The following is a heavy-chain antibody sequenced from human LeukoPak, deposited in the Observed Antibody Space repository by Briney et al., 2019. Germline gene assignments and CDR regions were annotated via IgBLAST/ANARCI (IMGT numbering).Heavy chain of an antibody. CDR1: GFTFSTYW. D-gene: IGHD3-22*01. Sequence: GGSLRLSCAASGFTFSTYWMHWVRQGPGKGLVWVSHINSDGSYTNYADSVKGRFTISRDNAKNTLYLQMNSLRAEDTAVYYCARDHHSGSGYQHWGQGTLVTVSS. CDR3: ARDHHSGSGYQH. CDR2: INSDGSYT. J-gene: IGHJ4*02. V-gene: IGHV3-74*01.